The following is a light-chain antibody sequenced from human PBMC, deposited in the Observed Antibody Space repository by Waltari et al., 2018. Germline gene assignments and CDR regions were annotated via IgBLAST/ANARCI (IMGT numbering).Light chain of an antibody. V-gene: IGKV3-20*01. CDR2: GAS. J-gene: IGKJ1*01. CDR3: QQYGSSPPWT. Sequence: EIVLTQSPGTLSLSPGERATLSCRASQSVSSSYLAWYQQKPGQAPRLLIFGASSRATGIPDMFRGSGSGTDFTLTSSRLEPEDFAVDYCQQYGSSPPWTFGQGTKVEIK. CDR1: QSVSSSY.